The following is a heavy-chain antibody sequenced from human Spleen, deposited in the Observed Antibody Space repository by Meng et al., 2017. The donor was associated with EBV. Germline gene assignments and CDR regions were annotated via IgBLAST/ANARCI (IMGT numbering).Heavy chain of an antibody. J-gene: IGHJ5*02. V-gene: IGHV7-4-1*02. CDR1: GYRFTEHA. D-gene: IGHD3-10*01. CDR2: INTNTGDP. Sequence: VPLGQACSELGKAGAAVQCSCKASGYRFTEHAMNWVRQAPGQGLEWMGWINTNTGDPTYAQDFTGRFVFSLDTSVTTAYLQISSLKAEDTAVYYCARGHDSGTYTFDPWGQGTLVTVSS. CDR3: ARGHDSGTYTFDP.